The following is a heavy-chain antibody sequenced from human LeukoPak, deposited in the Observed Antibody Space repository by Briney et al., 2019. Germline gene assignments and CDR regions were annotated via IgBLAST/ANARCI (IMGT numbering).Heavy chain of an antibody. J-gene: IGHJ4*02. CDR1: GYSFTSYW. D-gene: IGHD1-26*01. CDR2: IDPSDSYT. CDR3: ARQESELSSPFDY. V-gene: IGHV5-10-1*01. Sequence: GESLKISCKGSGYSFTSYWISWVRQMPGKGLEWMGRIDPSDSYTNYSPSFQGHVTISADKSISTAYLQWSSLKASDTAMYYCARQESELSSPFDYWGQGTLVTVSS.